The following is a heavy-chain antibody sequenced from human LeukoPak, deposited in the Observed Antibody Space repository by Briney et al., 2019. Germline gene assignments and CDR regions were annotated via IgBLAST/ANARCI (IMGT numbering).Heavy chain of an antibody. V-gene: IGHV3-48*01. Sequence: GGSLRLSCAASGFTFSSYSMNLVRQAPGKGLEWVSYISSSSSTIYYADSVKGRFTISRDNAKNSLYLQMNSLRAEDTAVYYCARGRVTRYEGYFDYWGQGTLVTVSS. CDR3: ARGRVTRYEGYFDY. D-gene: IGHD4-11*01. CDR1: GFTFSSYS. J-gene: IGHJ4*02. CDR2: ISSSSSTI.